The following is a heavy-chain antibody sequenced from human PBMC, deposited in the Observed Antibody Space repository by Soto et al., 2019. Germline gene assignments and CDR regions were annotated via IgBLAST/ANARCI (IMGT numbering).Heavy chain of an antibody. D-gene: IGHD2-15*01. Sequence: LRLSCAASGFTFSSYAMSWVRQAPGKGLEWVSAISGSGGSTYYADSVKGRFTISRDNSKNTLYLQMNSLRAEDTAVYYCAKTRDCSGGSCYSIDYWGQGTLVTVSS. CDR1: GFTFSSYA. CDR2: ISGSGGST. V-gene: IGHV3-23*01. CDR3: AKTRDCSGGSCYSIDY. J-gene: IGHJ4*02.